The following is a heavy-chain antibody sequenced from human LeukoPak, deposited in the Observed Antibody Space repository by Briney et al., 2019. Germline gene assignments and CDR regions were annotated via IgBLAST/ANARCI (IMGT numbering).Heavy chain of an antibody. CDR1: GFTFSSYE. V-gene: IGHV3-48*03. CDR2: ISSSGSTI. Sequence: GGSLRLSCAASGFTFSSYEMNWVRQAPGKGLEWVSYISSSGSTIYYADSVKGRFTISRDNAKNSLYLQMNSLRAEDTAVYYCARDHGVLRYFDWLWAFDYWGQGTLVTVSS. D-gene: IGHD3-9*01. CDR3: ARDHGVLRYFDWLWAFDY. J-gene: IGHJ4*02.